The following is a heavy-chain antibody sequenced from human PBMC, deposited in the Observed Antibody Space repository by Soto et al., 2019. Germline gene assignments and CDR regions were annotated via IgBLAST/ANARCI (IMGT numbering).Heavy chain of an antibody. V-gene: IGHV4-61*03. J-gene: IGHJ4*02. CDR1: GGSVSSGSYY. Sequence: QVQLQESGPGLVKPSETLSLTCSVSGGSVSSGSYYWSWIRQSPEKGLEGIGYIYYTGGTKYNPSLTRRVTISADTSRNHFSLKLTSVTAADTAVYYCARLEVGLDYWGQGVLVTVSS. CDR3: ARLEVGLDY. D-gene: IGHD2-2*01. CDR2: IYYTGGT.